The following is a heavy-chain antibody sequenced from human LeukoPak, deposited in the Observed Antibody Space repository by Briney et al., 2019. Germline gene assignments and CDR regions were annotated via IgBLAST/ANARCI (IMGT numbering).Heavy chain of an antibody. CDR2: IYYSGST. CDR1: GGSISSGDYY. Sequence: SETLSLTCTVSGGSISSGDYYRNWIRQPPGRGLEWIVYIYYSGSTYYNPSLKSRVTISVDTSKNQFSLKLSSVTAADTAVYYCAREIAVAGSYYFDYWGQGTLVTVSS. J-gene: IGHJ4*02. CDR3: AREIAVAGSYYFDY. V-gene: IGHV4-30-4*01. D-gene: IGHD6-19*01.